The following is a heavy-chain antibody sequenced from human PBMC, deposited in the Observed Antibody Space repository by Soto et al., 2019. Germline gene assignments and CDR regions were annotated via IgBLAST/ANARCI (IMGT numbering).Heavy chain of an antibody. V-gene: IGHV3-23*01. CDR3: AKEGGGDSSGYYFVTIEKDEIDY. J-gene: IGHJ4*02. CDR1: GFTFSSYA. D-gene: IGHD3-22*01. CDR2: ISGSGGST. Sequence: GGSLRLSCAASGFTFSSYAMSWVRQAPGKGLEWVSAISGSGGSTYYADSVKGRFTISRDNSKNTLYLQMNSLRAEDTAVYYCAKEGGGDSSGYYFVTIEKDEIDYWGQGTLVTVSS.